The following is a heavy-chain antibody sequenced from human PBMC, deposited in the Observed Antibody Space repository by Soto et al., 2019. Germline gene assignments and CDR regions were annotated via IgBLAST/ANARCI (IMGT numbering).Heavy chain of an antibody. CDR1: GYIFTNYG. V-gene: IGHV1-18*01. Sequence: ASVKVSCKTSGYIFTNYGVVWVRQAPGQGLELVAWISGYNGYPKHTQKFQGRVSVTTDTTTRTGYMELRNLRSDDTAAYYCARASAGALYDFWGQ. D-gene: IGHD6-13*01. J-gene: IGHJ4*01. CDR3: ARASAGALYDF. CDR2: ISGYNGYP.